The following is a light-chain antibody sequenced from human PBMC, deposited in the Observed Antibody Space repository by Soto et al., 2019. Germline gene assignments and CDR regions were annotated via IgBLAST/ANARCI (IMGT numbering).Light chain of an antibody. J-gene: IGKJ3*01. Sequence: EIVLTQFPATLSLSPGDGATLSCRASQSVSSYLAWYQQKRGQAPRLLIYDSSNRATGVPARFSGSGSGTDFSLTISSLQPEDFATYYCQQSYNLKFTFGPGTKVDIK. V-gene: IGKV3-11*01. CDR3: QQSYNLKFT. CDR1: QSVSSY. CDR2: DSS.